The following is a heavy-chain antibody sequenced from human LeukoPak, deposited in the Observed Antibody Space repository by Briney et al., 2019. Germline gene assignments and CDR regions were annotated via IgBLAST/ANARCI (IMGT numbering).Heavy chain of an antibody. D-gene: IGHD3-10*01. CDR2: IWYDGSNK. J-gene: IGHJ4*02. CDR3: ARDRSGSLAGGNY. CDR1: GFTFSNYG. Sequence: GRSLTLSCAASGFTFSNYGMHRVRQAPGKGLEWVAVIWYDGSNKYYADSVKGRFTISRDNSKNTLYLQMNSLRAEDTAVYYCARDRSGSLAGGNYWGQGTLVTVSS. V-gene: IGHV3-33*01.